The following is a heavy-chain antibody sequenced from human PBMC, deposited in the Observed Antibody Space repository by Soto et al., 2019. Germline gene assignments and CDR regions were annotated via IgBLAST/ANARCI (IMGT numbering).Heavy chain of an antibody. V-gene: IGHV4-39*01. CDR1: GGSISSSSYY. D-gene: IGHD3-16*02. CDR2: IYYSGST. Sequence: PSETLSLTCTVSGGSISSSSYYWGWIRQPPGKGLEWIGSIYYSGSTYYNPSLKSRVTIFVDTSKNQFSLKLSSVTAADTAVYYCATLATPYYDYVWGSYRHNWFDPWGQGTLVTVSS. CDR3: ATLATPYYDYVWGSYRHNWFDP. J-gene: IGHJ5*02.